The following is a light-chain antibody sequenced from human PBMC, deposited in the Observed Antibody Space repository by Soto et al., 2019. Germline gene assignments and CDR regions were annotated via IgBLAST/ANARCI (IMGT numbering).Light chain of an antibody. CDR3: QQYGGSLRT. CDR2: GAS. J-gene: IGKJ1*01. CDR1: QVISSHS. Sequence: EGVCTQSTDTLSLSPGEGATLCCRASQVISSHSLAWHQQKRGQAPRLLIHGASNRATGIPDRFSGSGSGTDFTLTITLLEPEDFAVYYCQQYGGSLRTSGQRTMV. V-gene: IGKV3-20*01.